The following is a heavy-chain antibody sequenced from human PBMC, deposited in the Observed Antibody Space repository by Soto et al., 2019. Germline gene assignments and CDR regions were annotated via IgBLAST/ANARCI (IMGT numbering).Heavy chain of an antibody. J-gene: IGHJ6*02. Sequence: ASVKVSCKASGYTFTSYGISWVRQAPGQGLEWMGWISAYNGNTNYAQKLQGRVTMTTDTSTSTAYMELRSLRSDDTAVYYCAREDANYDFWSGYYTTYYYCYGMDVWGQGTTVTVSS. CDR2: ISAYNGNT. CDR1: GYTFTSYG. CDR3: AREDANYDFWSGYYTTYYYCYGMDV. V-gene: IGHV1-18*01. D-gene: IGHD3-3*01.